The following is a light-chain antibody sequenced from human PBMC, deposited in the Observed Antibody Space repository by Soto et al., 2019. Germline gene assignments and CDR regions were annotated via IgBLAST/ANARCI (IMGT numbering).Light chain of an antibody. Sequence: QSVLTQPASVSGSPGQSITISCTGTSSDVGGYNYVSWYQQHPGKAPKLMIYDVSNRPSGVSNRFSGSKSGNTASLTISGLQAEDEADYYCSSYTSSSTPNNFGTGTKVTVL. CDR2: DVS. CDR1: SSDVGGYNY. CDR3: SSYTSSSTPNN. V-gene: IGLV2-14*01. J-gene: IGLJ1*01.